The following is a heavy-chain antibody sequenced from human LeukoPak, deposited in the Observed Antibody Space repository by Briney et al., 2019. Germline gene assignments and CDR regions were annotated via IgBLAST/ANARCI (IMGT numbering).Heavy chain of an antibody. J-gene: IGHJ5*02. CDR3: ARGREFGYWFDP. V-gene: IGHV1-3*03. Sequence: ASVKVSCKASGYTFTSYAMHWVRQAPGQRLEWMGWINAGNGNKKYSQEFQGRVTITRDTSASTACMELSSLRSEDMAVYYCARGREFGYWFDPWGQGTLVTVSS. CDR1: GYTFTSYA. D-gene: IGHD3-10*01. CDR2: INAGNGNK.